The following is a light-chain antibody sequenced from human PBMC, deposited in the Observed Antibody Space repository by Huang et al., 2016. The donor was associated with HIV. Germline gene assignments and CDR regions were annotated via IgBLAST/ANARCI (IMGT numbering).Light chain of an antibody. Sequence: DIQMTQAPPSLSASVGDRVTITCRASQIINKYLNWYQQMPGRAPKLLISGASSLQGGVSSRFSGSGSGTDVTLTIRDLQPEDTATYHCQQSYNIPRTFGHGTLLEI. CDR3: QQSYNIPRT. CDR2: GAS. V-gene: IGKV1-39*01. J-gene: IGKJ2*01. CDR1: QIINKY.